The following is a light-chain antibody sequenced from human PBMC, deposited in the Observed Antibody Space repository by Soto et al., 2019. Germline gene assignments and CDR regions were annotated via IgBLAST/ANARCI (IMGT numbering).Light chain of an antibody. J-gene: IGKJ5*01. V-gene: IGKV3-20*01. CDR1: QSVSSSY. CDR2: GAS. Sequence: EIVLTQSPGTLSLSPGERATLSCRASQSVSSSYLAWYQQKPGQAPRLLIYGASSRATGIPDRFSGSGSGTDFTLTISRLEPEDFAVYYCQQYGSSITFGQGTQLEI. CDR3: QQYGSSIT.